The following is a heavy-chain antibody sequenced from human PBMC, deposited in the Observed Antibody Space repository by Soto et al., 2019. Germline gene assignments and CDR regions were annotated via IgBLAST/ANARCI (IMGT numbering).Heavy chain of an antibody. V-gene: IGHV4-34*01. Sequence: SETLSLTCAVYGGSFSGYYWSWIRQPPGKGPEWIGEINHSGSTNYNPSLKSRVTISVDTSKNQFSLKLSSVTAADTAVYYCARVDMTFYDFWSGSLPGYFDYWGQGTLVTVSS. CDR1: GGSFSGYY. D-gene: IGHD3-3*01. CDR3: ARVDMTFYDFWSGSLPGYFDY. J-gene: IGHJ4*02. CDR2: INHSGST.